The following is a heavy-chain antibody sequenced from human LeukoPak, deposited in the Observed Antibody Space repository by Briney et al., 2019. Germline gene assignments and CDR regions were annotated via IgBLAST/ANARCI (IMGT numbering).Heavy chain of an antibody. D-gene: IGHD6-13*01. J-gene: IGHJ4*02. CDR1: GGSISSGGYY. Sequence: SETLSLTCNVSGGSISSGGYYWSWIRQHPGKGLEWIGYIYCSGSTYYNPSLKSRVTISVDTSKNQFSLKLSSVTAADTAVYYCARVRRWGSSWYGPVDYWGQGTLVTVSS. V-gene: IGHV4-31*03. CDR3: ARVRRWGSSWYGPVDY. CDR2: IYCSGST.